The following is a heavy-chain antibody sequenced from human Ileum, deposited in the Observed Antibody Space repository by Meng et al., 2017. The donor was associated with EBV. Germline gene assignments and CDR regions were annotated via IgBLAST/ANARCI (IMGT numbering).Heavy chain of an antibody. Sequence: QPPLQEAGPGLVKTSETLSPTCSVSCGSFSSRKYYWGWIRQPPGKALEWIASIYYSGTTYYNPSLQSRVSISVDKSKNQVSLNMTSMTAADTAVYYCASRELAPFDYWGQGTLVTVSS. CDR2: IYYSGTT. CDR1: CGSFSSRKYY. V-gene: IGHV4-39*07. D-gene: IGHD1-26*01. CDR3: ASRELAPFDY. J-gene: IGHJ4*02.